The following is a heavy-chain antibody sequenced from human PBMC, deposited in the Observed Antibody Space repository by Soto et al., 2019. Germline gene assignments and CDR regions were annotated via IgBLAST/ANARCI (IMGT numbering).Heavy chain of an antibody. V-gene: IGHV3-66*01. CDR1: GFTVSSNY. J-gene: IGHJ5*02. CDR3: ARETGYCSSTSCPRWFDP. D-gene: IGHD2-2*01. Sequence: GGSLRLSCAASGFTVSSNYMSWVRQAPGKGLEWVSVIYSGGTTYYADSVKGRFTISRDNSKNTLYLQMNSLRAEDTAVYYCARETGYCSSTSCPRWFDPWGQGTLVTVSS. CDR2: IYSGGTT.